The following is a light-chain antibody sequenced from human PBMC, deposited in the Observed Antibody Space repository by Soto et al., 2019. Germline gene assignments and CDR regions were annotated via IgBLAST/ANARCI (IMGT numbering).Light chain of an antibody. CDR3: QSYDSSLSAWV. Sequence: QSVLTQPPSVSGAPGQRVTISCTESSSNIGAGYDVHWYQQLPGTAPKLLIYGNSNRPSGVPDRFSGSTSGTSASLAITGLQAEDEADYYCQSYDSSLSAWVFGGGTKVTVL. J-gene: IGLJ3*02. V-gene: IGLV1-40*01. CDR2: GNS. CDR1: SSNIGAGYD.